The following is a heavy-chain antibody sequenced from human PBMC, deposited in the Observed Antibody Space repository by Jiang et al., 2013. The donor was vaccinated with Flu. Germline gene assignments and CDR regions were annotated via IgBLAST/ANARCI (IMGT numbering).Heavy chain of an antibody. V-gene: IGHV1-3*01. D-gene: IGHD3-10*01. Sequence: GAEVKKPGASVMVSCKASGYSFSDYAIHWVRQAPGQRLEWMGWINADNGNSKYSQKFQGRVTITRDTSASIAYMELRSLRSEDTAIYFCARTTPLRGAILPNRWFDPWGQGTLVTVAS. CDR3: ARTTPLRGAILPNRWFDP. CDR2: INADNGNS. J-gene: IGHJ5*02. CDR1: GYSFSDYA.